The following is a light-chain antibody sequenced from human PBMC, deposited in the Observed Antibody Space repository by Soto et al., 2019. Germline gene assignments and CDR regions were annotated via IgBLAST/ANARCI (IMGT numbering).Light chain of an antibody. CDR3: QSFDSSLSAYV. Sequence: QSVLTQPPSVSGAPGQRVTISCTGGSNNIGAGYNVHWYQQLPGTAPKLLIYGDNNRPSGVPDRFSVSKSGTSASLAITGLQTEDEADYYCQSFDSSLSAYVFGTGTKVTVL. CDR1: SNNIGAGYN. CDR2: GDN. V-gene: IGLV1-40*01. J-gene: IGLJ1*01.